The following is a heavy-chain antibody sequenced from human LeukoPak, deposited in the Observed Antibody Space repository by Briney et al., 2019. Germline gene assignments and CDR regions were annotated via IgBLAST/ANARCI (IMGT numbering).Heavy chain of an antibody. V-gene: IGHV3-9*01. Sequence: GGSLRLSSAAPGFTFVDYAMHWVRQAPGKGLEWVSGIRWDSTNIGYADSVKGRFTISRDNAKNSLYLQMNSLRVEDTACYYCAKVPSHYSWIYRYFDYWGQGTLVPVSS. D-gene: IGHD1-26*01. CDR1: GFTFVDYA. CDR2: IRWDSTNI. J-gene: IGHJ4*02. CDR3: AKVPSHYSWIYRYFDY.